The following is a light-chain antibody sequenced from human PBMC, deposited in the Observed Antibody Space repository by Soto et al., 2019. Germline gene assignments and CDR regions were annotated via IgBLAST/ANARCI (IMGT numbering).Light chain of an antibody. Sequence: QAVVTQPPSASRTPGQRVTISCSGGTSSIGRNYVYWYQQLPGTAPKLVIYRNNQRPSGVPDRFSGSKSGTSASLAIRGLRSEDEADYYCAAWDDSLSGLYVFGTGTKVTVL. V-gene: IGLV1-47*01. CDR2: RNN. J-gene: IGLJ1*01. CDR3: AAWDDSLSGLYV. CDR1: TSSIGRNY.